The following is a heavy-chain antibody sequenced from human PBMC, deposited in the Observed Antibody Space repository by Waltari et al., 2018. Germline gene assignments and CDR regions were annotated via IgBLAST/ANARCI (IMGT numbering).Heavy chain of an antibody. CDR2: VDPEDGET. CDR3: ATLPYDSSGYFYPLYYFDY. CDR1: GYTFTDYY. Sequence: EVQLVQSGAEVKKPGATVKISCKASGYTFTDYYMHWVQQAPGKGLEWMGRVDPEDGETIYAEKFQGRVTITADTSIDTAYMELSSLRSEDTAVYYCATLPYDSSGYFYPLYYFDYWGQGTLVTVSS. D-gene: IGHD3-22*01. J-gene: IGHJ4*02. V-gene: IGHV1-69-2*01.